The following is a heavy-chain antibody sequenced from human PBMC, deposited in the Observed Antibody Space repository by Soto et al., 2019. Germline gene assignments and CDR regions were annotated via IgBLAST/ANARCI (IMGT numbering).Heavy chain of an antibody. CDR3: GRSVVGATGEILYNAMDV. CDR2: INPTIGIT. J-gene: IGHJ6*02. Sequence: SVKVSCKASGGTFSSYTISWVRQAPGQGLEWMGRINPTIGITNYSQKFQDRVTITGDTSASTGYMELSSLRSEDTAVYYCGRSVVGATGEILYNAMDVWGQGTTVTVSS. V-gene: IGHV1-69*02. CDR1: GGTFSSYT. D-gene: IGHD1-26*01.